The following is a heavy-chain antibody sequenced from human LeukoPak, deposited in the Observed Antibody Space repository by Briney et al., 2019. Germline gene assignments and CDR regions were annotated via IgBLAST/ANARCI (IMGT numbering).Heavy chain of an antibody. CDR2: ISGDGGST. J-gene: IGHJ4*02. V-gene: IGHV3-43*02. CDR3: AKGAWAGYYFDY. CDR1: GFTFDDHA. D-gene: IGHD6-19*01. Sequence: GGSLRLSCAASGFTFDDHAMHWVRQAPGKGLEWVSLISGDGGSTYYADSVKGRFTISRDNSKNSLYLQMNSLRTEDTALYYYAKGAWAGYYFDYWGQGTLVTVSS.